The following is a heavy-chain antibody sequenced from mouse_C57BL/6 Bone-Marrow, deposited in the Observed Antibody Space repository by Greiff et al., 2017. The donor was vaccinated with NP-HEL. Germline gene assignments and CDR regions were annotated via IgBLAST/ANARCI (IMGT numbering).Heavy chain of an antibody. J-gene: IGHJ1*03. CDR3: ARRDYYGSSYDWYFDV. CDR1: GFTFSSYG. CDR2: LSSGGSYT. D-gene: IGHD1-1*01. V-gene: IGHV5-6*02. Sequence: EVKVEESGGDLVKPGGSLKLSCAASGFTFSSYGMSWVRQTPDKRLEWVATLSSGGSYTYYPASVKGRFTISRDNAKNTLYLQMSSLKSEDTAMYYCARRDYYGSSYDWYFDVWGTGTTVTVSS.